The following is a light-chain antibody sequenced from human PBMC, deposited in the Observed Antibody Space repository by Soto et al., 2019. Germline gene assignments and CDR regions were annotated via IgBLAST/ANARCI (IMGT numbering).Light chain of an antibody. J-gene: IGKJ1*01. CDR1: QDIGND. CDR3: LQDINYPWT. CDR2: AAS. V-gene: IGKV1-6*01. Sequence: IQMTQSPSSLSAIAGDRVTIACRASQDIGNDLGWYQQMPGKAPKLLIFAASTLQSGVPPRFSGSGSGTDFTLAISSLQPEDSATYYCLQDINYPWTFGQGTKVDIK.